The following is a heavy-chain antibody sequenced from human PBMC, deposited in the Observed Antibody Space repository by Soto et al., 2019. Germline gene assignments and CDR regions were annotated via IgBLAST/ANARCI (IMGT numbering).Heavy chain of an antibody. J-gene: IGHJ5*02. CDR1: GGSMSSYY. D-gene: IGHD2-2*01. V-gene: IGHV4-59*08. CDR2: IYYSGST. CDR3: ASWGVYCTSTSCFERWFDP. Sequence: QVQLQESGPGLVKPSETLSLTCTVSGGSMSSYYWSWIRQPPGKGLEWIGYIYYSGSTNYNPSPKRRVTISVATSKKQFSLKLSSVTAADTAVYYCASWGVYCTSTSCFERWFDPWGQGILVTVSS.